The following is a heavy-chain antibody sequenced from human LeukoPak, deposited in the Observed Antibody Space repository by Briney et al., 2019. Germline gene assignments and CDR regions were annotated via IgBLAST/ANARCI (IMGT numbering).Heavy chain of an antibody. D-gene: IGHD4-23*01. V-gene: IGHV3-74*01. Sequence: GGSLRLSCAASGFTFSSYWMHWVRQAPGKGLVWVSRINSDGSTTSYADSVKGRFTISRDNAKNTLYLQMSSLRTEDTAVYYCAREYHGGNPGWGQGTLVTVSS. J-gene: IGHJ4*02. CDR3: AREYHGGNPG. CDR2: INSDGSTT. CDR1: GFTFSSYW.